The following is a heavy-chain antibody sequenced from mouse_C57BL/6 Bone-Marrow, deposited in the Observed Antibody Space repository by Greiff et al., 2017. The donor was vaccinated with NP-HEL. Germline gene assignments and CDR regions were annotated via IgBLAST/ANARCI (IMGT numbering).Heavy chain of an antibody. CDR1: GFPFSSYG. CDR3: ASHYDYDVAWFAY. Sequence: EVKLMESGGDLVKPGGSLKLSCAASGFPFSSYGMSWVRQTPDKRLEWVATISRGGSYTYYPDSVKGRFTLSRDNAKNTLYLQMSSLKSEDTAMYYCASHYDYDVAWFAYWGQGTLVTVSA. J-gene: IGHJ3*01. V-gene: IGHV5-6*01. CDR2: ISRGGSYT. D-gene: IGHD2-4*01.